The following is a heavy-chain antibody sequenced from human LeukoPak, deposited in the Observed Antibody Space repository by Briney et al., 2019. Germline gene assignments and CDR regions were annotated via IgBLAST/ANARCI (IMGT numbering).Heavy chain of an antibody. D-gene: IGHD2-2*01. CDR3: ARHLLVPAATFDY. CDR1: GGSISSSSYY. J-gene: IGHJ4*02. Sequence: SETLSLTCTVYGGSISSSSYYWGWLRQPPGKGLEWIGSVDYTGSTYNNQSLKSRVTISVDTSKNQFALKLSSVTAADTAVYYCARHLLVPAATFDYWGQGTLVTVSS. CDR2: VDYTGST. V-gene: IGHV4-39*01.